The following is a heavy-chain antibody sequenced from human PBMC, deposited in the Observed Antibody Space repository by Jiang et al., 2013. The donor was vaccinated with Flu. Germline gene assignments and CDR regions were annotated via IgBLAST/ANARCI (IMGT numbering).Heavy chain of an antibody. D-gene: IGHD2/OR15-2a*01. CDR1: YA. Sequence: YAIVWVRQAPGKGLEWVSTISSGADNTHYADSVKGRFTISRDDSRNTVWLQMNSLRAEDTAIYYCARDNMGYFHPWGQGTLVTVSS. J-gene: IGHJ1*01. CDR3: ARDNMGYFHP. CDR2: ISSGADNT. V-gene: IGHV3-23*01.